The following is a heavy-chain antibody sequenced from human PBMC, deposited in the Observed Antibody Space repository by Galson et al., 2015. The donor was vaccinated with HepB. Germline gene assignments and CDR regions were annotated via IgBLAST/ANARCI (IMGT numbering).Heavy chain of an antibody. V-gene: IGHV4-30-2*01. CDR3: ARGGYSGYDGGNWFDP. CDR1: GGSISSGGYS. D-gene: IGHD5-12*01. CDR2: IYHSGST. Sequence: SLTCAVSGGSISSGGYSWSWIRQPPGKGLEWIGYIYHSGSTYYNPSLKSRVTISVDRSKNQFSLKLSSVTAADTAVYYCARGGYSGYDGGNWFDPWGQGTLVTVSS. J-gene: IGHJ5*02.